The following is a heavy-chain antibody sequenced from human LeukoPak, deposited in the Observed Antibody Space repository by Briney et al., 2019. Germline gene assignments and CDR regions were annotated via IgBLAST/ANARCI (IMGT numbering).Heavy chain of an antibody. CDR2: ISGDGTTT. J-gene: IGHJ4*02. Sequence: GGSLSLSCPVSGLSFSNDWMHWVGPAPGKGLLWVSRISGDGTTTNYADSVKGRFTISRDNAKNTLYLQMDSLRAEDTAVYYCAGTWSFDYWGQGTLVTVSS. CDR1: GLSFSNDW. CDR3: AGTWSFDY. V-gene: IGHV3-74*01. D-gene: IGHD2-15*01.